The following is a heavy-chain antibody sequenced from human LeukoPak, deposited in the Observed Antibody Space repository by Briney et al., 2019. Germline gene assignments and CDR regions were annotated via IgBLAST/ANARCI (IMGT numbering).Heavy chain of an antibody. CDR3: AKSGYNRFDY. D-gene: IGHD5-24*01. J-gene: IGHJ4*02. Sequence: PSGGSLRLSWAASGFTFSSSAISWVRQAPGKGLDWVSNISGSGSGGSTYYADSVKGRFTISRDNSKNTLYLQMNSLRAEDTAVYYRAKSGYNRFDYWGQGTLVTVSS. V-gene: IGHV3-23*01. CDR1: GFTFSSSA. CDR2: ISGSGSGGST.